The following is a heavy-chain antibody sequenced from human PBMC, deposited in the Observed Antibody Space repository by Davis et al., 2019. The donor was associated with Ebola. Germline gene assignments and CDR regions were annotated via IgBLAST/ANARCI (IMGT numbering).Heavy chain of an antibody. V-gene: IGHV4-59*03. CDR1: GVSISRPY. Sequence: PPETLSLTCTVSGVSISRPYWRWIRQPPGKRLEWIGSIYYTGNAYYNSSLASRATISVDTSKNQFSLKLTSVTAADTAMYYCSERGSSVWGQGTLVTVSS. CDR3: SERGSSV. J-gene: IGHJ4*02. D-gene: IGHD3-10*01. CDR2: IYYTGNA.